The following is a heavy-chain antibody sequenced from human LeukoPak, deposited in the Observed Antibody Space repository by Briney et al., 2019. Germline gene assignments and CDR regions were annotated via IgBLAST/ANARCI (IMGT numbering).Heavy chain of an antibody. J-gene: IGHJ4*02. V-gene: IGHV3-30*02. D-gene: IGHD3-10*01. Sequence: GGSLRLSCAASGFTFSSYGMHWVRQAPGKGLEWVAFIRYDGSNKYYADSVKGRFTISRDNSKNTLYLQMNSLRAEDTAVYYCAKDLAMVRGVMGVDYWGQGTLVTVSS. CDR1: GFTFSSYG. CDR3: AKDLAMVRGVMGVDY. CDR2: IRYDGSNK.